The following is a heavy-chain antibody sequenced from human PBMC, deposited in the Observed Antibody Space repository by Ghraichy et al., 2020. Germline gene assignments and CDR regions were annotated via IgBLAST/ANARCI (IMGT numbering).Heavy chain of an antibody. CDR3: AKDWGNWGYGYYFDY. V-gene: IGHV3-30*18. D-gene: IGHD7-27*01. CDR1: GFTFSSYG. CDR2: ISFDGSNK. Sequence: LSLTCAASGFTFSSYGMHWVRQVPGKGLEWVAVISFDGSNKYYADSVKGRLTISRDNSKNTLYLQMNSLRAEDTAVYYCAKDWGNWGYGYYFDYWGQGTLVTVSS. J-gene: IGHJ4*02.